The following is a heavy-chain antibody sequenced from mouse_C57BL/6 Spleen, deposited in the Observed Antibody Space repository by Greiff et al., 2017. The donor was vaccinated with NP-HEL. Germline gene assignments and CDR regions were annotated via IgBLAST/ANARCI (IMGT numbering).Heavy chain of an antibody. D-gene: IGHD1-1*01. V-gene: IGHV1-55*01. CDR3: ARSMYYYGSSYRYFDV. CDR2: IYPGSGST. J-gene: IGHJ1*03. Sequence: VQLQQPGAELVKPGASVKMSCKASGYTFTSYWITWVKQRPGQGLEWIGDIYPGSGSTNYNEKFKSKATLTVDTSSSTAYMQLSSLTSEDSAVYYCARSMYYYGSSYRYFDVWGKGTTVTVSS. CDR1: GYTFTSYW.